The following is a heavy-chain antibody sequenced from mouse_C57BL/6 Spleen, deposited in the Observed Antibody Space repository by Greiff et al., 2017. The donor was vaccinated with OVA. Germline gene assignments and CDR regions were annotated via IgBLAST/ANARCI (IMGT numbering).Heavy chain of an antibody. J-gene: IGHJ4*01. CDR1: GYTFTSYW. V-gene: IGHV1-64*01. CDR3: ARRDDDYEDYAMDY. Sequence: VQLQQPGAELVKPGASVKLSCKASGYTFTSYWMHWVKQRPGQGLEWIGMIHPSSGSTNYNEKFKGKATLTVDKSSSTAYMQLSSLTSEDSAVYYCARRDDDYEDYAMDYWGQGTSVTVSS. CDR2: IHPSSGST. D-gene: IGHD2-4*01.